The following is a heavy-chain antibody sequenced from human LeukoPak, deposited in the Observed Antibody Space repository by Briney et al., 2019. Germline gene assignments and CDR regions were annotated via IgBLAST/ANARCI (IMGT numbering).Heavy chain of an antibody. J-gene: IGHJ4*02. V-gene: IGHV3-30*03. CDR1: GFTFSSYG. CDR3: ARVKSGYSYGYAGGSFDY. Sequence: GGSLRLSCAASGFTFSSYGMHWVRQAPGKGLEWVAVISYDGSNKYYADSVKGRFTISRDNSKNTLYLQMNSLRAEDTAVYYCARVKSGYSYGYAGGSFDYWGQGTLVTVSS. CDR2: ISYDGSNK. D-gene: IGHD5-18*01.